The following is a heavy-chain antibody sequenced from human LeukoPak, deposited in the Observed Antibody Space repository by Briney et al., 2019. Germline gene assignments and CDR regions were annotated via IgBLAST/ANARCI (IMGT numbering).Heavy chain of an antibody. V-gene: IGHV4-59*12. CDR2: IYYSGST. D-gene: IGHD3-10*01. Sequence: SETLSLTCTVSGGSISSYYWSWLRQPPGKGLEWIGYIYYSGSTNYKSSLKSRVTISVDTSKNQFSLKLSSVTAADTAVYYCAREGAILWFGDPRGLNWFDPWGQGTLVTVSS. CDR1: GGSISSYY. CDR3: AREGAILWFGDPRGLNWFDP. J-gene: IGHJ5*02.